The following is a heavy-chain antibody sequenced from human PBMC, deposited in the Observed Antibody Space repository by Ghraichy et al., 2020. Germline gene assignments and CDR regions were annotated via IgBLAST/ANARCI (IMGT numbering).Heavy chain of an antibody. CDR2: ISWNSGSI. Sequence: SLNISCAASGFTFDDYAMHWVRQAPGKGLEWVSGISWNSGSIGYADSGKGRFTISRDNAKNSLYLQMNSLRAEDTALYYCAKDMSAAIGEGYYYGMDVWGQGTTVTVSS. D-gene: IGHD2-2*02. J-gene: IGHJ6*02. V-gene: IGHV3-9*01. CDR1: GFTFDDYA. CDR3: AKDMSAAIGEGYYYGMDV.